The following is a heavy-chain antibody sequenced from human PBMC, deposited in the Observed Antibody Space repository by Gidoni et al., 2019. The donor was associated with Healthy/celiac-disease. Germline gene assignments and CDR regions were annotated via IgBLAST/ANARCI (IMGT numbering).Heavy chain of an antibody. CDR1: GFTFDDYT. CDR3: SGYYRRTDAFDI. J-gene: IGHJ3*02. Sequence: EVQLVESGGVVVQPGGSLSLSCAASGFTFDDYTMHWVRQAPGKGLEWVSLISGDGGSTYYADSVKGRFTIARDNSKNSLYLQMNSLRTEDTALYYCSGYYRRTDAFDIWGQGTMVTVSS. D-gene: IGHD3-22*01. V-gene: IGHV3-43*01. CDR2: ISGDGGST.